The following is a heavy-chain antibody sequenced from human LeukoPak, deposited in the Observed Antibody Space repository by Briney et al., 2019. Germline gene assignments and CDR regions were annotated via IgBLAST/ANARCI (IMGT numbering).Heavy chain of an antibody. J-gene: IGHJ4*02. CDR1: GFTFSSYG. V-gene: IGHV3-30*18. D-gene: IGHD1-26*01. Sequence: PGRSLRLSCAASGFTFSSYGMHWVRQAPGKGLEWVAVISYDGSNKYYADSVKGRFTISRDNSKNTLYLQMNSLRAEDTAVYYCAKHLALVGATTTYDYWGQGTLVIVSS. CDR2: ISYDGSNK. CDR3: AKHLALVGATTTYDY.